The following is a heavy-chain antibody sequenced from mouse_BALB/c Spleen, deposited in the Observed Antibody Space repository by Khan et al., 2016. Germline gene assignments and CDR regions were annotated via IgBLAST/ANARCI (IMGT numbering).Heavy chain of an antibody. V-gene: IGHV5-6*01. Sequence: VQLKESGGDLVKPGGSLKLSCAASGFTFSSYGMSWVRQTPDKRLEWVATISSGGSYTYYPDSVKGRFTISRANAKNTLYLQMSSLKSEDTAMYYCARQSYGNYWFAYWGQGTLVTVSA. CDR2: ISSGGSYT. CDR1: GFTFSSYG. CDR3: ARQSYGNYWFAY. J-gene: IGHJ3*01. D-gene: IGHD2-1*01.